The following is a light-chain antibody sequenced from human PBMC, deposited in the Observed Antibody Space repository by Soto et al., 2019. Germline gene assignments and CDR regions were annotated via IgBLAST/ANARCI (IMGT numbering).Light chain of an antibody. V-gene: IGLV2-14*03. CDR1: SSAIGRYDY. J-gene: IGLJ2*01. Sequence: QSALTQPASVSGSPGQSITISCTGTSSAIGRYDYIYWYQQHPGKAPKLMIYDVSNRPSGIPNRFSGSKSGNTASLTISGLQAEDEADYYCSSFTITSTPVVFGGGTKLTVL. CDR2: DVS. CDR3: SSFTITSTPVV.